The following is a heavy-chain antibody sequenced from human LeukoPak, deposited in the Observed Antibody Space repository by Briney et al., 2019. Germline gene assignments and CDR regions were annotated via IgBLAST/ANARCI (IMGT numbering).Heavy chain of an antibody. CDR2: IYTSGST. V-gene: IGHV4-4*07. Sequence: SETLSLTCTVSGGSISSYYWSWIRQPAEKGLEWIGRIYTSGSTSYNPSLKSRVTISVDKSKNQFSLKLSSVTAADTAVYYCARQIAAAGFNWFDPWGQGTLVTVSS. J-gene: IGHJ5*02. D-gene: IGHD6-13*01. CDR3: ARQIAAAGFNWFDP. CDR1: GGSISSYY.